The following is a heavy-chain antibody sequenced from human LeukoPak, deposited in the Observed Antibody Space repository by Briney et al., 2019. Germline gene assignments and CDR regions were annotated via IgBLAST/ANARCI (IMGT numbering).Heavy chain of an antibody. D-gene: IGHD6-6*01. CDR2: IYHSGST. J-gene: IGHJ4*02. Sequence: PSETLSLTCAVSGFSISSGYYWGWIRQPPGKGLEWIGSIYHSGSTYYNPSLKSRVTISVDTSKNPFSLKLSSVTAADTAVYYCARDRSSAYDIDYWGRGTLVTVSS. CDR1: GFSISSGYY. CDR3: ARDRSSAYDIDY. V-gene: IGHV4-38-2*02.